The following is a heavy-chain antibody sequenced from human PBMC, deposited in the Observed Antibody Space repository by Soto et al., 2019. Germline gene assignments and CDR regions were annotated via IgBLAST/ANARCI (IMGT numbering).Heavy chain of an antibody. CDR2: ISLSTNYI. V-gene: IGHV3-21*02. J-gene: IGHJ6*02. CDR1: GFTCSSCT. D-gene: IGHD3-10*01. Sequence: EGQLVESGGGLVKSGGSLRLSCAASGFTCSSCTMNWVRQAPGKGLEWVSSISLSTNYIYYADSLRGRFTISRDNAKNSVYLQMNSLRAEDTAVYYCARDFRLRDRGVMRWFVGLDVWGQGTTVIVSS. CDR3: ARDFRLRDRGVMRWFVGLDV.